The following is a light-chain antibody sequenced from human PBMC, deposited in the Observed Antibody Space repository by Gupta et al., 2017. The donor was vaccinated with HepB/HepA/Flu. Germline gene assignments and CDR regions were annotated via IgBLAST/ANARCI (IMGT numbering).Light chain of an antibody. CDR3: QKYDNAPWT. Sequence: DIQMTQSPSSLSATIGDRVTITCRASQDIRNYLAWYQQKPGKAPKLLIYDASALESGVPSRFSGRGSGTHFTLTISSLQPEDVANYYCQKYDNAPWTFGQGTKIEI. CDR2: DAS. V-gene: IGKV1-27*01. J-gene: IGKJ1*01. CDR1: QDIRNY.